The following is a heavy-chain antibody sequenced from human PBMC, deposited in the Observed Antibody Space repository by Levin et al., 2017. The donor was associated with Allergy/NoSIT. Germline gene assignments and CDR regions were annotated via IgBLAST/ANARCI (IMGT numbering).Heavy chain of an antibody. J-gene: IGHJ5*02. CDR3: ARRPGYYGSGSYRARFDP. Sequence: SETLSLTCAVYGGSFSGYYWSWIRQPPGKGLEWIGEINHSGSTNYNPSLKSRVTISVDTSKNQFSLKLSSVTAADTAVYYCARRPGYYGSGSYRARFDPWGQGTLVTVSS. D-gene: IGHD3-10*01. CDR2: INHSGST. CDR1: GGSFSGYY. V-gene: IGHV4-34*01.